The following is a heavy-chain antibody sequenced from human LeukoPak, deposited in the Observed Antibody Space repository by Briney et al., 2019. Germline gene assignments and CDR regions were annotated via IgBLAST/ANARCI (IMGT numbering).Heavy chain of an antibody. V-gene: IGHV4-59*11. J-gene: IGHJ6*03. D-gene: IGHD3-3*01. CDR2: IYYSGST. CDR1: GGSISSHY. CDR3: ASNTYYDFWSGYYTGNHYYYYMDV. Sequence: PSETLSLTCTVSGGSISSHYWSWIRQPPGKGLEWIGYIYYSGSTNYTPSLKSRVTISVDTSKNQFSLKLSSVTAADTAVYYCASNTYYDFWSGYYTGNHYYYYMDVWGKGTTVTVSS.